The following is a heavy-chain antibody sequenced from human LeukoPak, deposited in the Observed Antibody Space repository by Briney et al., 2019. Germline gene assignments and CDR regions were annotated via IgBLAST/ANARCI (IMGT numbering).Heavy chain of an antibody. V-gene: IGHV6-1*01. J-gene: IGHJ4*02. Sequence: SQTLSVTCDISGESVSSKNGAWNWIRQSPSRGLEWLGRTYYRSKWYTDYAVSMNGRITISPDTSKNQFSLQLNSVTPDDTAVYYCARDVGTSGWHTFDYWGQGTPVTVSS. CDR1: GESVSSKNGA. D-gene: IGHD6-19*01. CDR3: ARDVGTSGWHTFDY. CDR2: TYYRSKWYT.